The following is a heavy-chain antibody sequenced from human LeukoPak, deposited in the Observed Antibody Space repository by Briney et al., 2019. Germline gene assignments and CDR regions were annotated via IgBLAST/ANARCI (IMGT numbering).Heavy chain of an antibody. CDR1: GFTFNTYA. D-gene: IGHD3-9*01. CDR2: ISSSGSRT. J-gene: IGHJ4*02. Sequence: GGSLRLSCAASGFTFNTYAMTWVRQAPGKGLEWVSAISSSGSRTNYADSVKGRFTISRDNSKNTLYLQMNSLRAEDTAVYYCAKDLITYDILTRYFDYWGQGTLVTVSS. V-gene: IGHV3-23*01. CDR3: AKDLITYDILTRYFDY.